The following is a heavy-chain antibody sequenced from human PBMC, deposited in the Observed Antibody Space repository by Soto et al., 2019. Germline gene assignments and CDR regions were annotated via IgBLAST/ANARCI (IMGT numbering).Heavy chain of an antibody. D-gene: IGHD4-17*01. CDR1: GCTFTSYD. CDR2: MNPNSGNA. V-gene: IGHV1-8*01. CDR3: ARDDYGMND. J-gene: IGHJ4*02. Sequence: AAVKVSCRACGCTFTSYDINWVRQATGQRLAGMGWMNPNSGNAGYAQKFQSRVTMTRNTSISTAYMELNSLRSEDTAVYYCARDDYGMNDWGQGTLVTVSS.